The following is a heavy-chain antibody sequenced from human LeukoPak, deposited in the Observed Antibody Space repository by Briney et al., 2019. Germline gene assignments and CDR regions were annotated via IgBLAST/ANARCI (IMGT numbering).Heavy chain of an antibody. V-gene: IGHV1-2*02. CDR2: VNPKSGAT. Sequence: ASVKVSCKTSGYTFTRSGFYIHWVRQTPGQGREWMGWVNPKSGATHYAPNFTRRVTMTRDTSTATSYMELTGLRSDDTAIYYSARLRGNRAYTFYYSPFDFWGQGTLITVSS. D-gene: IGHD3-10*01. J-gene: IGHJ4*01. CDR1: GYTFTRSGFY. CDR3: ARLRGNRAYTFYYSPFDF.